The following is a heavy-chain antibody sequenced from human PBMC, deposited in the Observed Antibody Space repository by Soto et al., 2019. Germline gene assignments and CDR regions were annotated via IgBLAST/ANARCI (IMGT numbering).Heavy chain of an antibody. CDR2: IYSGGST. J-gene: IGHJ6*02. CDR1: GFTVSSNY. Sequence: GGSLRLSCAASGFTVSSNYMSWVRQAPGKGLEWVSVIYSGGSTYYADSVKGRFTISRDNSKNTLYLQMNSLRAEDTAVYYCAVPYSYIYYYGMDVWGQGTTVTVSS. V-gene: IGHV3-53*01. D-gene: IGHD5-18*01. CDR3: AVPYSYIYYYGMDV.